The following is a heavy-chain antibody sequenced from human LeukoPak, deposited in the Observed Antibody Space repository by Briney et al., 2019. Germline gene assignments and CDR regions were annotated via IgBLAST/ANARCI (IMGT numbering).Heavy chain of an antibody. J-gene: IGHJ4*02. D-gene: IGHD5-12*01. CDR2: IYYSGST. Sequence: SSETLSLTCTVSGGSISSSSYYWGWIRQPPGKGLEWIGSIYYSGSTYYNPSLKSRVTISVDTSKNQFSLKLSSVTAADTAVYYCARDGTDIVAGDFDYWGQGTLVTVSS. CDR3: ARDGTDIVAGDFDY. CDR1: GGSISSSSYY. V-gene: IGHV4-39*07.